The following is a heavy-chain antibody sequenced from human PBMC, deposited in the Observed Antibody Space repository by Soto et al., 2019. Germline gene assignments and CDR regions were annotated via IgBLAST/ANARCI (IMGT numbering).Heavy chain of an antibody. CDR2: ISYDGSNK. CDR3: AKVIVYGSGSTDY. J-gene: IGHJ4*02. D-gene: IGHD3-10*01. Sequence: PGGSLRLSCAASGFTFSSYGMHWVRQAPGKGLEWVAVISYDGSNKYYADSVKGRFTISRDNSKNTLYLQMNSLRAEDTAVYYCAKVIVYGSGSTDYWGQGTLVTVSS. CDR1: GFTFSSYG. V-gene: IGHV3-30*18.